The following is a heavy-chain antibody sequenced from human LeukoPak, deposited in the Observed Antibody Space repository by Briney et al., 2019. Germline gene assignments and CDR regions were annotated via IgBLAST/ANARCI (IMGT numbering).Heavy chain of an antibody. J-gene: IGHJ4*02. V-gene: IGHV3-64*01. CDR2: ISSNGGST. Sequence: GGSLRLSCAASGFTFSSYAMHWVRQAPGKGLEYVSAISSNGGSTYYANSVKGRFTISRDNSKNTLYLQMGSLRAEDMAVYYCARVPLTYYYVDYWGQGTLVTVSS. D-gene: IGHD3-10*02. CDR1: GFTFSSYA. CDR3: ARVPLTYYYVDY.